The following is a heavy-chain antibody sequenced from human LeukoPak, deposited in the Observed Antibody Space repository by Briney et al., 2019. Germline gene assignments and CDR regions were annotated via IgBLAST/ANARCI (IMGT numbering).Heavy chain of an antibody. V-gene: IGHV3-7*01. CDR1: GFTFSIYW. CDR2: IKEDGSAT. Sequence: GGSLRLSCAASGFTFSIYWMSWVRQAPGQGLEWVANIKEDGSATNYVDSVKGRFTISRDNAKNTLYLQMDSLRGDDAAVYYCAKAVGSISWSFDYWGQGTLVTVSS. CDR3: AKAVGSISWSFDY. J-gene: IGHJ4*02. D-gene: IGHD6-13*01.